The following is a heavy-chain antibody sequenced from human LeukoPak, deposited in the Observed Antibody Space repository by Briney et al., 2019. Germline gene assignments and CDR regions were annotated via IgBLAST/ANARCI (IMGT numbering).Heavy chain of an antibody. CDR3: ASRDPSYTKDY. CDR1: GGTFSSYA. V-gene: IGHV1-69*13. J-gene: IGHJ4*02. CDR2: IIPIFGTA. D-gene: IGHD1-14*01. Sequence: ASVKVSCKASGGTFSSYAISWVRQAPGQGLEWMGGIIPIFGTANYDQKFQGRVTITADESTTTAYMELSSLRSEDTAVYYCASRDPSYTKDYWGQGTLVTVSS.